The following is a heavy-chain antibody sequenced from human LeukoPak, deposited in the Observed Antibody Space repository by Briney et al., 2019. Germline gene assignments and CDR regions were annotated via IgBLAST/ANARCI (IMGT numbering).Heavy chain of an antibody. V-gene: IGHV1-46*03. J-gene: IGHJ3*02. CDR1: GYTFTGYY. D-gene: IGHD1-26*01. Sequence: ASVKVSCKASGYTFTGYYMHWVRQAPGQGLEWMGIINPSGGSTTYAQKFHGRVTMTRDTPTSTVYMELSNLRSEDTAVYYCARGRLWEVLDAFDMWGQGTMVTVSS. CDR3: ARGRLWEVLDAFDM. CDR2: INPSGGST.